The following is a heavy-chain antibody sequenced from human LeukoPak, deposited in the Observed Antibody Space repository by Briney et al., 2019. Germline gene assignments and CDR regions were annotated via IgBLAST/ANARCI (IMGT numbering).Heavy chain of an antibody. J-gene: IGHJ5*02. D-gene: IGHD5-18*01. CDR1: GGSISSGDYY. V-gene: IGHV4-30-4*08. CDR3: ARGGYSYGSSPWFDP. Sequence: SQTLSLTCTVSGGSISSGDYYWSWIRQPPGKGLEWIGYIYYSGSTYYNPSLKSRVTISVDTSKNQFSLKLSSVTAADAAVYYCARGGYSYGSSPWFDPWGQGTLVTVSS. CDR2: IYYSGST.